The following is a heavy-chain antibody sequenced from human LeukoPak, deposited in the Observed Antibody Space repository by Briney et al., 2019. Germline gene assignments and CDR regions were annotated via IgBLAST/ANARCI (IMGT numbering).Heavy chain of an antibody. Sequence: GGSLRLSCADSGFTFTSYWMTWVRQAPGRGLEWVANIKEDGSEKYYVDSVKGRFTISRDNAKNSLYLHMNSLRAEDTAVYYCARVNSVSLDYWGQGTLVTVSS. V-gene: IGHV3-7*05. D-gene: IGHD2/OR15-2a*01. CDR3: ARVNSVSLDY. J-gene: IGHJ4*02. CDR1: GFTFTSYW. CDR2: IKEDGSEK.